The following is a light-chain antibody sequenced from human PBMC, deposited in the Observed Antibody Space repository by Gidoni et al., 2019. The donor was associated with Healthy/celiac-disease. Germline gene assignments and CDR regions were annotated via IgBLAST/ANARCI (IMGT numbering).Light chain of an antibody. CDR2: AAS. CDR1: QSISSY. Sequence: DIQMTPSPSSLSASVGDRVTITCPASQSISSYLNWYQQKPGKAPKLLIYAASSLESGVPSRFSGSGSGTDFTLTISSLQPEDIATYYCQQSYSTPVTFGPGTKVDIK. V-gene: IGKV1-39*01. J-gene: IGKJ3*01. CDR3: QQSYSTPVT.